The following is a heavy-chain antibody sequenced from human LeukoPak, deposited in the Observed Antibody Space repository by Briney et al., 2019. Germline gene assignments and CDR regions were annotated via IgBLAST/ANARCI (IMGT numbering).Heavy chain of an antibody. CDR2: IYYSGST. J-gene: IGHJ4*02. CDR1: GGSISSYY. Sequence: PSETLSLTCTVSGGSISSYYWSWIRQPPGKGLEWFGYIYYSGSTYYNPSLKSRVTISVDTSKNQFSLKLSSVTAADTAVYYCARSGLGYCSSTSCPSHFDYWGQGTLVTVSS. D-gene: IGHD2-2*01. CDR3: ARSGLGYCSSTSCPSHFDY. V-gene: IGHV4-59*01.